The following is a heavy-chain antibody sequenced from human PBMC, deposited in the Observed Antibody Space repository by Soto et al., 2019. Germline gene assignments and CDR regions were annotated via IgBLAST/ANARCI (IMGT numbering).Heavy chain of an antibody. Sequence: SETLSLTCTVSGGSISSYYWSWIRQPPGKGLEWIGYIYYSGSTNYNPSLKSRVTISVDTSKNQFSLKLSSVTAADTAVYYCARRLDCSGGSCYSGWFDPWGQGTLVTVSS. CDR3: ARRLDCSGGSCYSGWFDP. V-gene: IGHV4-59*08. J-gene: IGHJ5*02. CDR1: GGSISSYY. CDR2: IYYSGST. D-gene: IGHD2-15*01.